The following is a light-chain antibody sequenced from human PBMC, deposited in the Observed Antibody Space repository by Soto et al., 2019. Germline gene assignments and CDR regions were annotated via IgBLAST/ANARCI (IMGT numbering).Light chain of an antibody. V-gene: IGKV1-9*01. CDR3: QQLYSYPFT. CDR2: AAS. CDR1: QAILSY. Sequence: DIQLTQSPSFLSASVGDRVTITCRASQAILSYLVWYQQKPGKAPKLLIYAASTLQSGVPSRFSGSRSGTEFTLTINSLQPEDFATYYCQQLYSYPFTFGPGTKVDI. J-gene: IGKJ3*01.